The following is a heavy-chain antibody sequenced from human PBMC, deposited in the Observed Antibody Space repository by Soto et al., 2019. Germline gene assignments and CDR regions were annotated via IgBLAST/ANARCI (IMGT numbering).Heavy chain of an antibody. CDR1: GSTFSSYW. V-gene: IGHV3-74*01. J-gene: IGHJ4*02. CDR3: ARDGEGY. CDR2: INTDGSAT. Sequence: VRLSCAASGSTFSSYWMHWVRQVPGKGLVWVSRINTDGSATNYADSVKGRFTVSRDNAKNTQYLQMNSLRAEDTAVYYCARDGEGYWGQGTLVTVSS. D-gene: IGHD2-21*01.